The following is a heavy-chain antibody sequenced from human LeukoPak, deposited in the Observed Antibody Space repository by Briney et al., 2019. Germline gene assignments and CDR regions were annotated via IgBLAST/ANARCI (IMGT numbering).Heavy chain of an antibody. J-gene: IGHJ3*02. CDR1: GFTFSSYE. D-gene: IGHD7-27*01. CDR3: AKDLLTGNDAFDI. CDR2: ISYDENNK. Sequence: GGSLRLSCAASGFTFSSYEMHWVRQAPGKGLEGVAGISYDENNKYYAASVKGRFTISRDNSKNALYLQMNSLRAEDTAVYYCAKDLLTGNDAFDIWGQGTMVTVSS. V-gene: IGHV3-30*18.